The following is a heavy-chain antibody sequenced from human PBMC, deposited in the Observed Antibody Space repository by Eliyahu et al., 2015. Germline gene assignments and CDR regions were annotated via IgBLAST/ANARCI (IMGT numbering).Heavy chain of an antibody. V-gene: IGHV5-51*01. CDR1: GXSFTSYW. CDR3: VQCGGDCYSISH. J-gene: IGHJ4*02. CDR2: IYPGDSDT. D-gene: IGHD2-21*02. Sequence: EVQLVQSGAXXKKPGESLXISCKXSGXSFTSYWIGWVRQMPGKGLEWMGIIYPGDSDTRYSPSFQGQVTISADKSISTAYLQWSSLRASDTAMYYCVQCGGDCYSISHWGQGTLVTVSS.